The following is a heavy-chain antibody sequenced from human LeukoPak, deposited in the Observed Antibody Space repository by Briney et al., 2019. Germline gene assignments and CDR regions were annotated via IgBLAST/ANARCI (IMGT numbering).Heavy chain of an antibody. D-gene: IGHD3-10*01. CDR2: ISAYNGNT. CDR1: GYTFTSYG. V-gene: IGHV1-18*01. Sequence: ASVKVSCKASGYTFTSYGISWVRQAPGQGLEWMGWISAYNGNTNYAQKLQGRVTMTTDTSTSTAYMELRSLRSDDTAVYYCAKFGQDYYGSGSYTDREYYLDYWGQGTLVTVSS. CDR3: AKFGQDYYGSGSYTDREYYLDY. J-gene: IGHJ4*02.